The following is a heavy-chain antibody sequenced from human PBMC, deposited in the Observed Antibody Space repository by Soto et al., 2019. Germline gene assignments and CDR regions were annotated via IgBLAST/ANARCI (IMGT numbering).Heavy chain of an antibody. D-gene: IGHD6-13*01. Sequence: EVQLLESGGGLVQPGGSLRLSCAASGFTFSNYAMTWVRQAPGKGLEWVSVITGSGGGTYFVDSVKGRFTISRDNSENTLYLQMNSLRAEDTAVYYCAKRPLTAAGFDYWGQGTLVTVSS. V-gene: IGHV3-23*01. CDR3: AKRPLTAAGFDY. CDR1: GFTFSNYA. J-gene: IGHJ4*02. CDR2: ITGSGGGT.